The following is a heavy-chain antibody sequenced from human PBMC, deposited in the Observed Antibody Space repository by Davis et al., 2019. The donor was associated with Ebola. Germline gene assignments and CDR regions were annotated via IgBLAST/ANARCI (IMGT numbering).Heavy chain of an antibody. V-gene: IGHV3-30*04. Sequence: PGGSLRLSCAASGFTFRNFAMHWVRQAPGKGLEWVASIRHDASNTYDAGSVKGRFTISRDNSKNTLYLEMNGLRVEDVAIYYCAREDGGYWDWGQGTLVTVSS. CDR3: AREDGGYWD. CDR2: IRHDASNT. CDR1: GFTFRNFA. D-gene: IGHD5-12*01. J-gene: IGHJ4*02.